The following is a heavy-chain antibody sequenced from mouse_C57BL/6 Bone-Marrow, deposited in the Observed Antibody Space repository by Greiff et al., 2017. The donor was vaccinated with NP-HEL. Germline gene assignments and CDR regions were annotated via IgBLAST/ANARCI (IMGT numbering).Heavy chain of an antibody. Sequence: QVQLKQPGAELVKPGASVKLSCKASGYTFTSYWMQWVKQRPGQGLEWIGEIDPSDSYTNYNQKFKGKATLTVDTSSSTAYMQLSSLTSEDSAVYYCARSGWLLRRFAYWGQGTLVTVSA. CDR1: GYTFTSYW. CDR2: IDPSDSYT. CDR3: ARSGWLLRRFAY. J-gene: IGHJ3*01. V-gene: IGHV1-50*01. D-gene: IGHD2-3*01.